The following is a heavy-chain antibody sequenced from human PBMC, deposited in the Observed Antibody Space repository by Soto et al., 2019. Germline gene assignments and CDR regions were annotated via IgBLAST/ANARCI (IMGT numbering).Heavy chain of an antibody. CDR2: INAGNGNT. CDR3: ARAEYSSWPLHPWSDP. CDR1: GYTFTSYA. V-gene: IGHV1-3*01. J-gene: IGHJ5*02. Sequence: ASVKVSCKASGYTFTSYAMHWVRQAPGQRLEWMGWINAGNGNTKYSLKFQGRVTITRDTSASTAYMELSSLRSEDTAVYYCARAEYSSWPLHPWSDPWGKGTLVTVSP. D-gene: IGHD6-6*01.